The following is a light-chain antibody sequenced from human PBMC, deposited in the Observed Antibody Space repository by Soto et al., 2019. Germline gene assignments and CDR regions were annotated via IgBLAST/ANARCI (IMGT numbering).Light chain of an antibody. J-gene: IGLJ3*02. CDR2: DVN. Sequence: QSALTQPASVSGSPGQSITISCSGTSSDVGEYDYVSWYQQYPGKAPKLLIYDVNNHPSGISSRFSASKSGNTASLTISGLHTEDEADYFCSSYTTSSTLVFGGGTKVTVL. V-gene: IGLV2-14*03. CDR1: SSDVGEYDY. CDR3: SSYTTSSTLV.